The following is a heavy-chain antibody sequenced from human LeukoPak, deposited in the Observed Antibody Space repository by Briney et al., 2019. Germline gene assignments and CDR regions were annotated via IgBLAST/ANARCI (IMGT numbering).Heavy chain of an antibody. V-gene: IGHV3-23*01. D-gene: IGHD4-17*01. CDR2: IRGGGGST. Sequence: PGGSLRLSCAASGFIFSSYAMSWVRQAPGKGLEWVSAIRGGGGSTFYADSVKGRFTISRDNSKNTLYLQMNSLRAEDTAVYYCAKDWDDYGDYLPLDYWGQGTLVSVSS. CDR1: GFIFSSYA. CDR3: AKDWDDYGDYLPLDY. J-gene: IGHJ4*02.